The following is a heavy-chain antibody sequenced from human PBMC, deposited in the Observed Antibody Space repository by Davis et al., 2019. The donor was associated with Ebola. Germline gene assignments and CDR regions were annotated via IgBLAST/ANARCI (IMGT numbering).Heavy chain of an antibody. V-gene: IGHV3-33*06. J-gene: IGHJ4*02. Sequence: GESLKISCAASGFTFSSYGMHWVRQAPGKGLEWVAVIWYDGSNKYYADSVKGRFTISRDNSKNTLYLQMNSLRAEDTAVYYCAKDDWNYGLVDYWGQGTLVTVSS. CDR1: GFTFSSYG. D-gene: IGHD1-7*01. CDR3: AKDDWNYGLVDY. CDR2: IWYDGSNK.